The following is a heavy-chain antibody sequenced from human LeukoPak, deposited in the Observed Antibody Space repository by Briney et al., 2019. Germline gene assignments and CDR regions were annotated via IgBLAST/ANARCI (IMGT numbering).Heavy chain of an antibody. J-gene: IGHJ5*02. CDR3: ARVRRFPTVWFDP. D-gene: IGHD3-10*01. CDR1: GYTFSDYD. CDR2: MNPITGST. V-gene: IGHV1-8*01. Sequence: GASVKVSCKASGYTFSDYDINWVRQAAGQGLEWMGWMNPITGSTGYVQTFRGRIIMTRDSSITTAFMELTSLTSDDTAIYYCARVRRFPTVWFDPWGQGTLVSVSS.